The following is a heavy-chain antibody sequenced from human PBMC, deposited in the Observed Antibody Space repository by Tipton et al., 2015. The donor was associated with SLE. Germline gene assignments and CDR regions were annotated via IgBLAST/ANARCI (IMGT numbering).Heavy chain of an antibody. V-gene: IGHV4-31*03. CDR2: IHHSGGT. CDR1: GDSINSGRFY. CDR3: ARHVRFYGMGV. D-gene: IGHD3-10*02. J-gene: IGHJ6*02. Sequence: TLSLTCNVSGDSINSGRFYWNWIRQHPGKGLEWIGLIHHSGGTFYNPSLKSRVTISVDTSKNQFSLNLHSVTAADTAMYYCARHVRFYGMGVWGQGTTVTVSS.